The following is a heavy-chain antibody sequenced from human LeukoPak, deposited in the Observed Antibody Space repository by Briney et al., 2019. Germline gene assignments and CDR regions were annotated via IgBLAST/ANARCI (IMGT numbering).Heavy chain of an antibody. Sequence: PGGSLRLSCAASGFTFSSYGMHWVRQAPGKGLEWVSYISGGGDTTYYADSVKGRFTISRDNVQNSLYLQMNSLRDEDTAVYYCARVFGSDDHFDYWGQGTLVTVSS. J-gene: IGHJ4*02. D-gene: IGHD3-10*02. CDR1: GFTFSSYG. CDR3: ARVFGSDDHFDY. V-gene: IGHV3-48*02. CDR2: ISGGGDTT.